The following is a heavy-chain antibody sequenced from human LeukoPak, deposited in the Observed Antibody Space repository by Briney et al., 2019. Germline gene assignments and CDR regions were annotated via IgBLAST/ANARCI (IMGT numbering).Heavy chain of an antibody. CDR3: ARAPGAYGDYYYYGMDV. CDR2: IIPIFGTA. D-gene: IGHD4-17*01. J-gene: IGHJ6*02. V-gene: IGHV1-69*13. CDR1: GGTFISYA. Sequence: GASVKVSCKASGGTFISYAISWVRQAPGQGLEWMGGIIPIFGTANYAQKFQGRVTITADESTSTAYMELGSLRSEDTAVYYCARAPGAYGDYYYYGMDVWGQGTTVTVSS.